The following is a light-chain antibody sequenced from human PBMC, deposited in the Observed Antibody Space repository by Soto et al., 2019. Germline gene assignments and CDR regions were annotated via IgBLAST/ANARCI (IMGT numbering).Light chain of an antibody. CDR2: KAS. Sequence: DIQMTQSPSTLSASVGDRVTITCRASQSVSSWLAWYQQKPGKAPKLLIYKASNLESGVPSRFSARGSGTEFTLSISSLQPDDFATYYCQQYSSYWTFGQGTKVE. V-gene: IGKV1-5*03. CDR1: QSVSSW. J-gene: IGKJ1*01. CDR3: QQYSSYWT.